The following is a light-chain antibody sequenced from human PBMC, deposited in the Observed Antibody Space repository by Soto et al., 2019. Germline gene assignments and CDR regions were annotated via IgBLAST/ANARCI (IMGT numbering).Light chain of an antibody. CDR1: QSVLYSSNSKNY. CDR3: QQYYDTPRT. J-gene: IGKJ1*01. V-gene: IGKV4-1*01. Sequence: DIVMTQSPDSLAVSLGERATINCKSSQSVLYSSNSKNYLAWYQQRPGQPPKLLIYWASTRDSGVSDRFSGSGSETDFTLTISRLQAVDVAVYYCQQYYDTPRTFGQGTKVEIK. CDR2: WAS.